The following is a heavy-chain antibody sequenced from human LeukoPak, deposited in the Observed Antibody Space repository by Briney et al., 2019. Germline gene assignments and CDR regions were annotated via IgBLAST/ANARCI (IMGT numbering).Heavy chain of an antibody. CDR1: GFTFSTYS. CDR3: AIMHGYYDGSGYWVQ. Sequence: TGGSLRLSCAASGFTFSTYSMSWVRQAPGKGLEWVSSIRGGGGDTYYADSVKGRFTISRDNSKDTLSLQMNSLRDEDTALYYCAIMHGYYDGSGYWVQWGQGTLVTVSS. V-gene: IGHV3-23*01. CDR2: IRGGGGDT. D-gene: IGHD3-22*01. J-gene: IGHJ1*01.